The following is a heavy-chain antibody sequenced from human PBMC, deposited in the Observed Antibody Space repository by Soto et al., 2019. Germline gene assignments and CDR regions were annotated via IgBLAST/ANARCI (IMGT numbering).Heavy chain of an antibody. D-gene: IGHD6-13*01. CDR2: ISGSGGST. CDR3: AKDQGSSWYEIDY. J-gene: IGHJ4*02. V-gene: IGHV3-23*01. CDR1: GLTFSNYA. Sequence: EVQLLESGGGLVQAGGSLRLSCAASGLTFSNYAVTWVRQAPGKGLEWVSTISGSGGSTYYADSVKGRFTISRDNSKNTLYLQMNSLRAEDTAVYYCAKDQGSSWYEIDYWGQGTLVTVSS.